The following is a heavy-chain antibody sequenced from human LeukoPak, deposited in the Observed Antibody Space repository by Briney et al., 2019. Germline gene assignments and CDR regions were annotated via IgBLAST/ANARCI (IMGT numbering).Heavy chain of an antibody. Sequence: GASLRLSCAASGFTFSSYAMSWVRQAPGKGLEWVSAISGSGGSTYYADPVKGRFTISRDNSKNTLYLQMNSLRAEDTAVYYCAKASLRYFDWLFDYWGQGTLVTVSS. D-gene: IGHD3-9*01. V-gene: IGHV3-23*01. CDR2: ISGSGGST. CDR3: AKASLRYFDWLFDY. J-gene: IGHJ4*02. CDR1: GFTFSSYA.